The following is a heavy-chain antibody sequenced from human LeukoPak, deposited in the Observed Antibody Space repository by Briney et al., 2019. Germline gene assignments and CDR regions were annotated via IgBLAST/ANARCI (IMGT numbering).Heavy chain of an antibody. Sequence: SQTLSLTCAISGDSVSSNSAAWNWIRQSPSRGLEWLGRTYYRSKWYNDYAVSVKSRITINPDTSKNQFSLQLNSVTPEDTAVYYCASSSVVVVAATYDTYNWFDPWGQGTLVTVSS. D-gene: IGHD2-15*01. CDR3: ASSSVVVVAATYDTYNWFDP. J-gene: IGHJ5*02. CDR2: TYYRSKWYN. V-gene: IGHV6-1*01. CDR1: GDSVSSNSAA.